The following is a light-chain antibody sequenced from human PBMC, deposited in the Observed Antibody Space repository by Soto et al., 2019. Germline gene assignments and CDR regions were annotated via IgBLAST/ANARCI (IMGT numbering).Light chain of an antibody. V-gene: IGLV1-40*01. CDR2: GNR. J-gene: IGLJ3*02. Sequence: QAVVTQPPSVSGAPGQRVTLSCTGNTSNLGAGYDVHWYQQLPGAAPKLVIFGNRNRPSGVPERFSGSKSGTSASLAITGLQAEDEADYYCQAYDYRLTASVFGGGTKLTVL. CDR3: QAYDYRLTASV. CDR1: TSNLGAGYD.